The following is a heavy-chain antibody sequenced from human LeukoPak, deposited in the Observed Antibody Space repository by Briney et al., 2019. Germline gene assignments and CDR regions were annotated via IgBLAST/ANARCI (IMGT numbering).Heavy chain of an antibody. J-gene: IGHJ6*03. CDR2: IKQDGSEE. CDR3: ARVARGSSSWYSYYYYYYMDV. V-gene: IGHV3-7*01. CDR1: GFTFSTYW. D-gene: IGHD6-13*01. Sequence: GGSLRLSCAGSGFTFSTYWMNWVRQAPGKGLEWVANIKQDGSEEFYVDSVKGRFTISRDNAQNSLYLQMNSLRAEDTAVYYCARVARGSSSWYSYYYYYYMDVWGKGTTVTISS.